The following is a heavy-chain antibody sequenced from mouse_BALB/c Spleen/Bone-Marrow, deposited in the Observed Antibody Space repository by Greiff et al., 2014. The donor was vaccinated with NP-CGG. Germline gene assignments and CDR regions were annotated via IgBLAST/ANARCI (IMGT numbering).Heavy chain of an antibody. V-gene: IGHV1S81*02. CDR2: INPSNGGT. CDR1: GYTFTSYY. D-gene: IGHD2-1*01. J-gene: IGHJ4*01. CDR3: IYYGNPYAMDY. Sequence: VQLQQSGAELVKPGASVKLSCKASGYTFTSYYMYWVKQRPGQGLEWIGEINPSNGGTNFNEKFKSKATLTVDKSSSTAYMQLSSLTSEGSAVYYCIYYGNPYAMDYWGQGTSVTVSS.